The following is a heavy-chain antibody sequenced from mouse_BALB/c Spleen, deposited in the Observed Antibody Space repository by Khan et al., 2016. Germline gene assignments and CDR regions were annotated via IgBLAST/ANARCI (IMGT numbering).Heavy chain of an antibody. CDR3: ARRDLYYAMDY. Sequence: VQLQESGAELAKPGASVKMSCKASGYTFTSYWMHWVKQRPGQGLEWIGYINPSTGYTEYNQTFKDKATLTADKSSSTAYMQLSSLTSEDSAVYYCARRDLYYAMDYWGQGTAVTVSS. V-gene: IGHV1-7*01. J-gene: IGHJ4*01. CDR1: GYTFTSYW. D-gene: IGHD3-3*01. CDR2: INPSTGYT.